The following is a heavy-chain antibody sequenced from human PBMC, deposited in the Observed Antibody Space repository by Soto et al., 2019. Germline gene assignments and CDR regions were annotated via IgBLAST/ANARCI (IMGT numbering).Heavy chain of an antibody. CDR3: ARDVLRFLEWPSFDP. J-gene: IGHJ5*02. CDR1: GYRFTSYG. CDR2: ISAYNGDT. Sequence: ASVKVSCKTSGYRFTSYGISWVRQAPGQGLEWMGWISAYNGDTNYTQKLQGRVTMTTDTSTSTAYMELRSLRSDDTAVYYCARDVLRFLEWPSFDPWGQGTLVTVSS. D-gene: IGHD3-3*01. V-gene: IGHV1-18*01.